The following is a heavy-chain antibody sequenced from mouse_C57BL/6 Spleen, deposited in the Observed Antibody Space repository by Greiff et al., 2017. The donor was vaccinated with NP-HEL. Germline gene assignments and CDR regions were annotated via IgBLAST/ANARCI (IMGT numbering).Heavy chain of an antibody. D-gene: IGHD2-4*01. CDR1: GYTFTSYT. J-gene: IGHJ2*01. CDR2: INPSSGYP. Sequence: QVQLQQSGAELARPGASVKMSCKASGYTFTSYTMPWVKQRPGQGLEWLGYINPSSGYPTYNQKFKDKATLTADKSSSTAYMQLSSLTSEDSAVYYCARYDYGDYVDYWGQGTTLTVSS. CDR3: ARYDYGDYVDY. V-gene: IGHV1-4*01.